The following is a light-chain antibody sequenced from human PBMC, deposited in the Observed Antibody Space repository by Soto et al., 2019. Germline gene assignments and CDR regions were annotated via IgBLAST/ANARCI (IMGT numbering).Light chain of an antibody. CDR1: SSNIGAGYD. CDR2: GNS. V-gene: IGLV1-40*01. Sequence: QSVLTQPPSVSGAPGQMVTISCTGSSSNIGAGYDVHWYQQLPGTAPKLLIYGNSNRPSGVPDRFSGSKSGTSASLAITGLQAEDEADYYCQSYDSSLSVPYVFGNGTKVTVL. J-gene: IGLJ1*01. CDR3: QSYDSSLSVPYV.